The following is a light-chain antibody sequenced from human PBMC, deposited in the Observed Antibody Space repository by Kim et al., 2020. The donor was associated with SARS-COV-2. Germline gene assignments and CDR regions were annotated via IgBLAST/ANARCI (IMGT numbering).Light chain of an antibody. J-gene: IGLJ3*02. CDR3: QVWNTISDNWV. Sequence: PGKTASITCGGTNIGGKSVHWYQQKPGQAPVLVIYSDSGRPSGIPERFSGSNSGNTATLTISTVEAGDEADYYCQVWNTISDNWVFGGGTQLTVL. CDR2: SDS. V-gene: IGLV3-21*04. CDR1: NIGGKS.